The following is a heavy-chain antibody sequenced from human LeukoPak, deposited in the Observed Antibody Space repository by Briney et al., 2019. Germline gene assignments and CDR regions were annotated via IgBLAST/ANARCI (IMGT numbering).Heavy chain of an antibody. V-gene: IGHV4-38-2*02. Sequence: SETLSLTCTVSGYSISSGYYWSWIRQPPGKGLEWIGEINHSGSTNYNPSLKSRVTISVDTSKNQFSLKLSSVTAADTAVYYCARGLVGYYYGSGSPYYYYGMDVWGQGTTVTVSS. CDR1: GYSISSGYY. CDR2: INHSGST. CDR3: ARGLVGYYYGSGSPYYYYGMDV. D-gene: IGHD3-10*01. J-gene: IGHJ6*02.